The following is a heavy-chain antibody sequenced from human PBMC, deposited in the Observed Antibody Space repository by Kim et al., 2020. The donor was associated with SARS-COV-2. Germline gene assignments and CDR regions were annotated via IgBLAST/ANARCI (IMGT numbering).Heavy chain of an antibody. D-gene: IGHD6-19*01. J-gene: IGHJ5*02. CDR3: ARAYSSGWYQEDWFDP. Sequence: KFQGRVTITADESTSTAYMELSSLRSEDTAVYYCARAYSSGWYQEDWFDPWGQGTLVTVSS. V-gene: IGHV1-69*01.